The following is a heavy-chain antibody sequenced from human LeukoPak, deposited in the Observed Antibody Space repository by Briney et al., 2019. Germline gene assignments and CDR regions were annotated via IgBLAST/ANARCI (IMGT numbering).Heavy chain of an antibody. CDR1: GFTFSSYA. J-gene: IGHJ4*02. CDR2: ISYDGSNK. D-gene: IGHD3-22*01. CDR3: ARDQESPYYYDSSGYYSATY. Sequence: GGSLRLSCAASGFTFSSYAMHWARQAPGKGLEWVAVISYDGSNKYYVDSVKGRFTISRDNSKNTLYLQMNSLRAEDTAVYYCARDQESPYYYDSSGYYSATYWGQGTLVTVSS. V-gene: IGHV3-30*04.